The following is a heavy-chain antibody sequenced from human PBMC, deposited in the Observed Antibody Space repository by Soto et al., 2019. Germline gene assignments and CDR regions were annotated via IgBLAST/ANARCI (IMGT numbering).Heavy chain of an antibody. CDR1: GYIFTGHS. CDR3: VIQRSGVVY. J-gene: IGHJ4*02. D-gene: IGHD2-15*01. CDR2: INPNNGGT. V-gene: IGHV1-2*04. Sequence: QVHLVQSGAEVKKTGASVRVSCKATGYIFTGHSMHWVRQAPGQGLEWMGWINPNNGGTNYAQRFRGWVTMTRDTSVSTAYMDLNRLKSDDTAVYYCVIQRSGVVYWGQGTLVTVSS.